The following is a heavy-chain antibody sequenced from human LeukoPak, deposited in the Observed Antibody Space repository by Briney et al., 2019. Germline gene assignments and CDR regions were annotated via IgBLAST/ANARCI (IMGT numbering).Heavy chain of an antibody. V-gene: IGHV4-39*07. CDR1: GGSISSSSYY. CDR2: IYYSGST. D-gene: IGHD2-15*01. CDR3: ARVLDIVVVVAATPFCFDY. J-gene: IGHJ4*02. Sequence: SETLSLTCTVSGGSISSSSYYWGWIRQPPGKGLEWIGSIYYSGSTYYNPSLKSRVTISVDTSKNQFSLKLSSVTAADTAVYYCARVLDIVVVVAATPFCFDYRGREPWSPSPQ.